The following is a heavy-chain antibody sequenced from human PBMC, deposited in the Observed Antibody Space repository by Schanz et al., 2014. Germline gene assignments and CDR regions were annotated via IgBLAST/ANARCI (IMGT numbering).Heavy chain of an antibody. CDR1: GFTFMDYY. Sequence: QVQLVESGGGLVKPGGSLRLSCVASGFTFMDYYMSWIRQAPGKGLEWVSYISSSSSYTNYADSVKGRFTISRDNAKNSLYLQMNSLRAEDTAVYYCARSYSSGWYPYYYGMDVWGQGTTVTVSS. D-gene: IGHD6-19*01. CDR3: ARSYSSGWYPYYYGMDV. V-gene: IGHV3-11*06. J-gene: IGHJ6*02. CDR2: ISSSSSYT.